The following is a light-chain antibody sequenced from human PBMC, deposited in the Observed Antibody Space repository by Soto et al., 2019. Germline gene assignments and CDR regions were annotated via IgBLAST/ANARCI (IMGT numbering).Light chain of an antibody. V-gene: IGLV9-49*01. J-gene: IGLJ3*02. Sequence: QLVLTQPPSASASLGASVTLTCTLSSGYSNYKVDWYQQRPGKGPRFVMRVGTGGIVGSKGDGIPDRFSVLGSGLNRYLTIKNIQEEDESDYHCGADHGSGRNFVLWVFGGGTKGTVL. CDR1: SGYSNYK. CDR3: GADHGSGRNFVLWV. CDR2: VGTGGIVG.